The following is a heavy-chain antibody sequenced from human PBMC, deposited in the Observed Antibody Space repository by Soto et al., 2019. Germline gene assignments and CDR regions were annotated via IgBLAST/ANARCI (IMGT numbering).Heavy chain of an antibody. J-gene: IGHJ4*01. CDR1: GYSFRSYW. D-gene: IGHD2-15*01. CDR2: IYPGDSNT. Sequence: GDSLKISWKTSGYSFRSYWIGWVRQMPGKGLEWMGIIYPGDSNTRYSPSFQGQVTISADKSISTAFLQWSSLKAADSAMYYCARHLHIYSFDISPASIYYCGQGTPVTVSS. V-gene: IGHV5-51*01. CDR3: ARHLHIYSFDISPASIYY.